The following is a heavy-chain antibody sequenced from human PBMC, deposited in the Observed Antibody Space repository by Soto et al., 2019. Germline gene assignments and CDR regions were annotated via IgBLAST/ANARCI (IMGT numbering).Heavy chain of an antibody. V-gene: IGHV1-69*18. CDR3: ARDGGFGELKY. J-gene: IGHJ4*02. D-gene: IGHD3-10*01. CDR1: GDTFSVYP. CDR2: IIPVFGTT. Sequence: QVQLVQSGAELKKPGSSVKVSCKASGDTFSVYPINWVRQAPGEGLEWMGRIIPVFGTTNDAQRFEGRVTFTADESTNTAYMALRGLLSEDTAVYYCARDGGFGELKYWGPGTLVTVSS.